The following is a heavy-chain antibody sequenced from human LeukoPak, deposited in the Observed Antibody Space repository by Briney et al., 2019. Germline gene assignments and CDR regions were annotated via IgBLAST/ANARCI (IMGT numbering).Heavy chain of an antibody. CDR2: IYYSGST. V-gene: IGHV4-59*01. Sequence: PSETLSLTCTVSGGSISSYYWSWIRQPPGKGLEWIEYIYYSGSTNYNPSLKSRVTISVDTSKNQFSLKLSSVTAADTAVYYCARDLGDSSPDAFDIWGQGTMVTVSS. J-gene: IGHJ3*02. D-gene: IGHD3-16*01. CDR1: GGSISSYY. CDR3: ARDLGDSSPDAFDI.